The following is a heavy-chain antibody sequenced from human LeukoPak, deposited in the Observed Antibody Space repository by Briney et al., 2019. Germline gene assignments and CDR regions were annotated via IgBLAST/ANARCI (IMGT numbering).Heavy chain of an antibody. CDR2: ISAYNGNT. D-gene: IGHD2-2*02. CDR1: GYTFTSYG. CDR3: ARVWKVVVVPAAIIAKGMDV. V-gene: IGHV1-18*01. Sequence: GASVKVSCKASGYTFTSYGISWVRQAPGQGLEWMGWISAYNGNTNYAQKLQGRVTMTTDTSTSTAYMELRSLRSDDTAVYYCARVWKVVVVPAAIIAKGMDVWGQGTKVTVSS. J-gene: IGHJ6*02.